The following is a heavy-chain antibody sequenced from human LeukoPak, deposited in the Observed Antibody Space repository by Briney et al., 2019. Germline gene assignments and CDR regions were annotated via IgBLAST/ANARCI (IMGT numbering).Heavy chain of an antibody. CDR3: ARNFVVVTAIPHFDAFDI. J-gene: IGHJ3*02. Sequence: PSETLSLTCTVSGASIDGTTGHWGWIRQPPGKRLEWIGSVFYRGSPYYNPSLNSRLTISVDTSKSQFSLDLTSVTAADTAVYYCARNFVVVTAIPHFDAFDIWGQGTMVTVSS. V-gene: IGHV4-39*07. CDR2: VFYRGSP. D-gene: IGHD2-21*02. CDR1: GASIDGTTGH.